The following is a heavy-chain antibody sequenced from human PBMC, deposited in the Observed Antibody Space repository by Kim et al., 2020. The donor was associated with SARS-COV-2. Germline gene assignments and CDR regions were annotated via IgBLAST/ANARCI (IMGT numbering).Heavy chain of an antibody. CDR3: ARCPLNNWNLHRSGAFDI. D-gene: IGHD1-1*01. J-gene: IGHJ3*02. V-gene: IGHV4-34*01. Sequence: KSRVTISVDTSKNQFSLKLSSVTAADTAVYYCARCPLNNWNLHRSGAFDIWGQGTMVTVSS.